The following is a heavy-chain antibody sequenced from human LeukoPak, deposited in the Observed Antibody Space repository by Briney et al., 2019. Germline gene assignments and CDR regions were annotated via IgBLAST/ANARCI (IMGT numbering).Heavy chain of an antibody. Sequence: PGGSLRHSCAPSGYTLSSYSPNWVRQAPGKGLEWVSDISSSNSTIYYADSVNGRFTISRENAKNSLYLPKNSLRAEDTAVYNCAGDNNKGYCSGGSCYSELYFDYWGQGTLVTVSS. J-gene: IGHJ4*02. CDR1: GYTLSSYS. CDR3: AGDNNKGYCSGGSCYSELYFDY. V-gene: IGHV3-48*01. CDR2: ISSSNSTI. D-gene: IGHD2-15*01.